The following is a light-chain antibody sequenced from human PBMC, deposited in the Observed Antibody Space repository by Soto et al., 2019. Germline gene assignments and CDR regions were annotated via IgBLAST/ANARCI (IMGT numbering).Light chain of an antibody. Sequence: EFVLTQSPVTLSLSPGERATLSCRASHFISTNYLAWYQQRSGQAPRLLIYGTSTRATGIPDRFSGSGSGTDFTLTISRLEPEDFAVYFCQQYATSPTWTFGHGTKVES. CDR2: GTS. J-gene: IGKJ1*01. CDR3: QQYATSPTWT. CDR1: HFISTNY. V-gene: IGKV3-20*01.